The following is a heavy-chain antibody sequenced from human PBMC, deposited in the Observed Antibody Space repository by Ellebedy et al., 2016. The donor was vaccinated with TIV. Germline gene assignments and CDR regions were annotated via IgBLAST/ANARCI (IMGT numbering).Heavy chain of an antibody. CDR3: ARAGYFDWLFYFDY. CDR1: GASISSITYY. D-gene: IGHD3-9*01. J-gene: IGHJ4*02. V-gene: IGHV4-39*07. Sequence: MPSETLSLTCTVSGASISSITYYWGWIRQYPGKGLEWIGSIYYSGSTYYNPSLQSRVTMSVDTSKNQFSLKPSSVTAADTALYYCARAGYFDWLFYFDYWGQGTLVTVSS. CDR2: IYYSGST.